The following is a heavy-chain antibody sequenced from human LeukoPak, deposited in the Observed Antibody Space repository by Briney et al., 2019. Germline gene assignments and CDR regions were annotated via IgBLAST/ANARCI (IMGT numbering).Heavy chain of an antibody. CDR3: ARPRWDDYGDLYFDY. CDR2: IYYSGST. V-gene: IGHV4-59*08. CDR1: GGSISSYY. Sequence: SETLSLTCTVSGGSISSYYWSWIRQPPGKGLEGIGYIYYSGSTNYNPSLKSRVTISVDTSKNQFSLKLSSVTAADTAVYYCARPRWDDYGDLYFDYWGQGTLVTVSS. D-gene: IGHD4-17*01. J-gene: IGHJ4*02.